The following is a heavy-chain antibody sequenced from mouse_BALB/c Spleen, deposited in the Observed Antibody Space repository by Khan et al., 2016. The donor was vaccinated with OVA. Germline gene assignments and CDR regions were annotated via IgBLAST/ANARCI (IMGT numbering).Heavy chain of an antibody. CDR2: INPYNDGT. D-gene: IGHD1-1*01. CDR1: GYTFTGFL. Sequence: VQLQQSGPELIKPGASVKMSCKASGYTFTGFLMHWVKQKPGQGLEWIGYINPYNDGTKYNEKFKGKATLTSDKSSSTAYMELSSLTSEASAVYYCTSYGSSPYDGMDYWGQGTSVTVSS. J-gene: IGHJ4*01. V-gene: IGHV1S136*01. CDR3: TSYGSSPYDGMDY.